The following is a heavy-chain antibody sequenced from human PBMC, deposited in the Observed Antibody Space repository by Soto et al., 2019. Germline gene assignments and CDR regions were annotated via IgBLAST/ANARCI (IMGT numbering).Heavy chain of an antibody. CDR3: AKDSSSWYGPTDWFDP. D-gene: IGHD6-13*01. Sequence: GGSLRLSCGASGFTFDDYALHWVRQAPGKGLEWVSGISWNSGSIGYADSVKGRFTISRDNAKNSLYLQMNSLRAEDTALYYCAKDSSSWYGPTDWFDPWGQGTLVTVSS. CDR2: ISWNSGSI. V-gene: IGHV3-9*01. J-gene: IGHJ5*02. CDR1: GFTFDDYA.